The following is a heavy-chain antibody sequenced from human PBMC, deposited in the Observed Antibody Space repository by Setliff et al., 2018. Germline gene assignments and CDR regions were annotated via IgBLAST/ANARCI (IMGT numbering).Heavy chain of an antibody. CDR3: ARGGTYSSGPLDY. Sequence: GGSLRLSCAASGFTFSSYAMHWVRQAPGKGLEYVSSISSSGGNIYYANSVKGRFIISRDNSKSTLFLQMGSLRAEDMSVYYCARGGTYSSGPLDYWGQGMLVTVSS. V-gene: IGHV3-64*01. D-gene: IGHD3-22*01. CDR2: ISSSGGNI. CDR1: GFTFSSYA. J-gene: IGHJ4*02.